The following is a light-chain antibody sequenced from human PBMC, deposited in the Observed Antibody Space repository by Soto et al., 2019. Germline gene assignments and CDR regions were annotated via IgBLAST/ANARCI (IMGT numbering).Light chain of an antibody. CDR2: FND. CDR3: AAWDDSLNGVV. CDR1: ISNIGNKG. V-gene: IGLV1-44*01. Sequence: QSVLAQPPSASGTPGQRVTISCSGSISNIGNKGVNWYKQLRSPAPGAAPELLIYFNDQRPSGVPDRLSGSKSGTSASLAISGLQSEDEADYYCAAWDDSLNGVVFGGGTKLTVL. J-gene: IGLJ2*01.